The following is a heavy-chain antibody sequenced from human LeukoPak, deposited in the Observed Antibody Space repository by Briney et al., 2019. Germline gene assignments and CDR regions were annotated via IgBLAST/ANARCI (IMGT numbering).Heavy chain of an antibody. D-gene: IGHD3-10*01. CDR2: ISGSGGST. Sequence: GGSLRLSSAASGFTFSSYAMSWVRQAPGKGMEWVSAISGSGGSTYYADSVKGRFTISRDNSKNTLYLQMNSLRAEDTAVYYCAKDGAYYYGSGSYYPFDYWGQGTLVTVSS. CDR3: AKDGAYYYGSGSYYPFDY. J-gene: IGHJ4*02. V-gene: IGHV3-23*01. CDR1: GFTFSSYA.